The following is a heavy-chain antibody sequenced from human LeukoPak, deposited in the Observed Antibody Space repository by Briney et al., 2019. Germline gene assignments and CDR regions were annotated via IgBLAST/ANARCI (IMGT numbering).Heavy chain of an antibody. CDR3: ARGRSIAVAGNPDY. CDR2: IYYSGST. D-gene: IGHD6-19*01. CDR1: GGSISSSSYY. V-gene: IGHV4-39*01. Sequence: SETLSLTCTVSGGSISSSSYYWGWIRQPPGKGLEWIGSIYYSGSTYYNPSLKSRVTISVDTSKNQFSLKLSSVTAADTAVYYCARGRSIAVAGNPDYWGQGTLVTVSS. J-gene: IGHJ4*02.